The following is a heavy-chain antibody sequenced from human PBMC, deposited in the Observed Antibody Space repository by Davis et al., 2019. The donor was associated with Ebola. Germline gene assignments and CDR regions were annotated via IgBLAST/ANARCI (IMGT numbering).Heavy chain of an antibody. J-gene: IGHJ6*04. CDR2: ISAYNGHT. CDR1: GYTFSSYG. D-gene: IGHD2-8*01. CDR3: ARDRAYCTHGACFTRYHDYGLDV. Sequence: ASVQVSCKASGYTFSSYGISWVRQAPGQGLEWMGWISAYNGHTNYAQKFQGRLTMTTATSTATAYMELRGLTSDDTAVYYCARDRAYCTHGACFTRYHDYGLDVWGKGTTVTVSS. V-gene: IGHV1-18*01.